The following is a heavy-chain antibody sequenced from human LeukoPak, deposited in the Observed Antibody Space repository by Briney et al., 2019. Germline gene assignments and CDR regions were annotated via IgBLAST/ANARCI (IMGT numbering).Heavy chain of an antibody. D-gene: IGHD2-15*01. Sequence: GESLKISCKGSGYSFTNYWIGWVRQMPGKGLEWMGIINPGDSETRYSPSFQGQVTISADKSISTAYLQWSSLKASDTAMYYCARHGGGGDRWRIFDYWGQGTLVTVSS. CDR2: INPGDSET. J-gene: IGHJ4*02. V-gene: IGHV5-51*01. CDR3: ARHGGGGDRWRIFDY. CDR1: GYSFTNYW.